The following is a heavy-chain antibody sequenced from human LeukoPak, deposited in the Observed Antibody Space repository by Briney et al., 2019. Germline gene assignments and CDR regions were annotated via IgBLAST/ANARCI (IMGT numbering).Heavy chain of an antibody. D-gene: IGHD2/OR15-2a*01. CDR3: ARDTSMRSNDY. J-gene: IGHJ4*02. CDR1: GFTFSSYA. V-gene: IGHV3-23*01. Sequence: GGSLRLSCAASGFTFSSYAMSWVRQAPGKGLEWVSAISGSGGSTYYADSVKGRFTISRDNSKNTLYLQMNSLGAQDTAKYYCARDTSMRSNDYWGQGILVTVSS. CDR2: ISGSGGST.